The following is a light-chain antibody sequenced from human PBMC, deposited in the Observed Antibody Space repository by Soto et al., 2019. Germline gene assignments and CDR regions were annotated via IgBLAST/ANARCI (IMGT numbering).Light chain of an antibody. J-gene: IGKJ1*01. V-gene: IGKV1-39*01. CDR1: QRISSD. CDR2: DAS. Sequence: DIQMTQSPSSLSASVGDRFTITCLASQRISSDLNWYQQKPGKAPNLLIYDASSLQSGVPSRFSGRGSGTDFTLTISSLQPEDFATYYCQQSFGNPWTFGQGTKVDI. CDR3: QQSFGNPWT.